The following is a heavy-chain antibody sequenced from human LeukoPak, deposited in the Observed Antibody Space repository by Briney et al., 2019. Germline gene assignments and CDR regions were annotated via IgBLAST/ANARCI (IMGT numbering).Heavy chain of an antibody. J-gene: IGHJ4*02. Sequence: PGRSLRLSCAASGFTFSSYGMHWVRQAPGKGLEWVAVIWYDGSNKYYADSVKGRFTISRDNSKNTLYLQMNSLRAEDTAVYYCAVGSGDSIHPFFDYWGQGTLVTVSS. CDR3: AVGSGDSIHPFFDY. V-gene: IGHV3-30*19. CDR2: IWYDGSNK. D-gene: IGHD4-17*01. CDR1: GFTFSSYG.